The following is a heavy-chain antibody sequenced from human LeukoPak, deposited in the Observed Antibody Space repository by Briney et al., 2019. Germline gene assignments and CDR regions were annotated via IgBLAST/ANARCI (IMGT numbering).Heavy chain of an antibody. Sequence: SDTQTLPCSVSGHFISSCSYYWRWVRQPPGKGLEWIGSICYSGSTYYNPFLKSRVTISVDTSKNQFSLKLSSVTAEDTAVYYCARGSRVTMVRGVIKNYYYMDVWGKGNTVTVSS. D-gene: IGHD3-10*01. V-gene: IGHV4-39*07. CDR1: GHFISSCSYY. CDR2: ICYSGST. CDR3: ARGSRVTMVRGVIKNYYYMDV. J-gene: IGHJ6*03.